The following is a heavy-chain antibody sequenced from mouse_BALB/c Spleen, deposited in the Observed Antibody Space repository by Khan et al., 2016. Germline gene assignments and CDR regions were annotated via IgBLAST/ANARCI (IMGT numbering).Heavy chain of an antibody. CDR1: GFTFSSFG. J-gene: IGHJ2*01. CDR2: ISSGSSAI. CDR3: RRGDY. Sequence: EVELVEPGGGLVQPGGSRKLPCAASGFTFSSFGMHWVRQAPEKGLEWVAFISSGSSAIYYADTVKGRFTISRDNPKNTLFLQMTSLRSEDTGMYYCRRGDYWGQGTTLTVST. V-gene: IGHV5-17*02.